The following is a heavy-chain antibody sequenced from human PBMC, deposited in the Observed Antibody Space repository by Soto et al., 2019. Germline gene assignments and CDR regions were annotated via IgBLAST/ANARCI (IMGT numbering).Heavy chain of an antibody. CDR3: SYDILTGYHPRPHIGDD. CDR2: IIPIFGTA. Sequence: SVKVSCEASGGTFGIYAITWVRQAPGQGLEWMGGIIPIFGTANYAQKFQGRVTITADESTSTAYMELSSLRSEDTAVYYCSYDILTGYHPRPHIGDDWGQGTLVTVSS. D-gene: IGHD3-9*01. CDR1: GGTFGIYA. V-gene: IGHV1-69*13. J-gene: IGHJ4*02.